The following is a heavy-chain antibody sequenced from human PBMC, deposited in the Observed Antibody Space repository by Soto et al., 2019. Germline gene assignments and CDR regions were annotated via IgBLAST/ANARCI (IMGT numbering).Heavy chain of an antibody. J-gene: IGHJ4*02. V-gene: IGHV4-39*02. CDR3: TRLGGFYQALDS. CDR1: GDSMSSGTYH. Sequence: SETLSLTCSVSGDSMSSGTYHWDWIRQPPGKGLEWIGTIYYAGTTTYNPSLKNRVTISLDTPKNHFSLKMDSVTAADTAVYYCTRLGGFYQALDSWGQGVLVTVSS. D-gene: IGHD3-22*01. CDR2: IYYAGTT.